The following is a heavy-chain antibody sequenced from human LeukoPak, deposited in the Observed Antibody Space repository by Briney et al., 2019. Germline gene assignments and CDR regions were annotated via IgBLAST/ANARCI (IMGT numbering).Heavy chain of an antibody. J-gene: IGHJ3*02. Sequence: PGGSLRLSCAASGFTLSSHSMNWVRQAPGKGLEWVSSISSSSSYIYYADSVKGRFTISRDNSKNSLYLQMNSLRAEDTAVYYCARVKWSEAYCGGDCYSSDAFDIWGQGTMVTVSS. CDR3: ARVKWSEAYCGGDCYSSDAFDI. V-gene: IGHV3-21*04. CDR2: ISSSSSYI. D-gene: IGHD2-21*02. CDR1: GFTLSSHS.